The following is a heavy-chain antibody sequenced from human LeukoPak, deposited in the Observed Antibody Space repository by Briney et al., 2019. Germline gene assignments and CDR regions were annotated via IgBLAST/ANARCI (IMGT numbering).Heavy chain of an antibody. J-gene: IGHJ4*02. CDR1: GGSISSSNW. D-gene: IGHD2-15*01. CDR2: IYHSGST. V-gene: IGHV4-4*02. Sequence: SGTLSLTCAVSGGSISSSNWWSWVRQPPGKGLEWIGEIYHSGSTNYNPSLKSRVTISVDKSKNQFSLKLSSVIAADTAVYYCARDGLHCSGGSCYSDYWGQGTLVTVSS. CDR3: ARDGLHCSGGSCYSDY.